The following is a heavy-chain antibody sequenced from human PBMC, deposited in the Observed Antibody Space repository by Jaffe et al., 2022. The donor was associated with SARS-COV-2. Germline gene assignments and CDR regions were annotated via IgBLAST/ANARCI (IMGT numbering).Heavy chain of an antibody. CDR2: INAGNGNT. D-gene: IGHD4-17*01. V-gene: IGHV1-3*01. CDR3: ARDRVTTVTSNWFDP. Sequence: QVQLVQSGAEVKKPGASVKVSCKASGYTFTSYAMHWVRQAPGQRLEWMGWINAGNGNTKYSQKFQGRVTITRDTSASTAYMELSSLRSEDTAVYYCARDRVTTVTSNWFDPWGQGTLVTVSS. J-gene: IGHJ5*02. CDR1: GYTFTSYA.